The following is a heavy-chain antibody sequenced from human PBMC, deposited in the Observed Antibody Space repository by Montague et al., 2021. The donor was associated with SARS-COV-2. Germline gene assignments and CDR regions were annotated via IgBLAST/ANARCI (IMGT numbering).Heavy chain of an antibody. CDR2: IYYSGSA. CDR1: GDSINNSRHY. Sequence: SETLSLTCTVSGDSINNSRHYWGWIRQPPGKGLEWIGTIYYSGSAYYNPSLKSRVTISVDTSKDQFSLKLNSVTATDTAVYYCARLEPTRGVIIRGAFHIWGQGTKVTVSS. CDR3: ARLEPTRGVIIRGAFHI. J-gene: IGHJ3*02. V-gene: IGHV4-39*01. D-gene: IGHD3-10*01.